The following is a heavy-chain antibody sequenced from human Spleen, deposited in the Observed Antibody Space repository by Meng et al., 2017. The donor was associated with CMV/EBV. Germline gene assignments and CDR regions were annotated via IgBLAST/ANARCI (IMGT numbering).Heavy chain of an antibody. Sequence: SVKVSCKASGYTFTGYYMHWVRQAPGQGLEWMGWINPNSGTTNYAQKFQGRVTMTRDTSISTAYMELSRLRSDDTAVYYCARDLRPGTTIFGVRSVHYGMDVWGQGTTVTVSS. J-gene: IGHJ6*02. V-gene: IGHV1-2*02. D-gene: IGHD3-3*01. CDR3: ARDLRPGTTIFGVRSVHYGMDV. CDR1: GYTFTGYY. CDR2: INPNSGTT.